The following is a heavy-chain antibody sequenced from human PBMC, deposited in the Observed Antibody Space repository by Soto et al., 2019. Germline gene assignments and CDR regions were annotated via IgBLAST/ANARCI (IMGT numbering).Heavy chain of an antibody. V-gene: IGHV4-39*01. J-gene: IGHJ3*02. CDR1: GRAISSSDHY. D-gene: IGHD2-15*01. CDR2: TYYSGRI. Sequence: SETLSLTCNVSGRAISSSDHYWGWIRQSPGQGLQWLGTTYYSGRIDYNPSLKSRVTISVDTSKNQLSLRLASTTAADTAPYRRATGPRAEDNVVAVAAPWRYDHFNIWVQVKRVTASS. CDR3: ATGPRAEDNVVAVAAPWRYDHFNI.